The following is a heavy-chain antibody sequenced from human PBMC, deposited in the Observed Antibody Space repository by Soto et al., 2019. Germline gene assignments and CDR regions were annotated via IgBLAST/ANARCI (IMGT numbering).Heavy chain of an antibody. Sequence: TLSLTFAVSGGSISSGGYSWSWIRQPQGKGLEWIGYIYHSVSTYYNPSLKSRVTISVDRSKNQFSLKLSSVTAADTAVYYCARAATVTTGYWYFDLWGRGPLVTVSS. J-gene: IGHJ2*01. CDR1: GGSISSGGYS. D-gene: IGHD4-17*01. V-gene: IGHV4-30-2*01. CDR3: ARAATVTTGYWYFDL. CDR2: IYHSVST.